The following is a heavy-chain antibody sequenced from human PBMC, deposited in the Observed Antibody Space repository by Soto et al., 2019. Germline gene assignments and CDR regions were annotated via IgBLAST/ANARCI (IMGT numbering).Heavy chain of an antibody. V-gene: IGHV1-69*01. J-gene: IGHJ4*02. D-gene: IGHD6-13*01. CDR2: IIPIIGTP. CDR1: GGTFNNYA. Sequence: QVQLVKSGAEVKKPGSSLKVSCKASGGTFNNYAVTWVRQAPGQGLEWMGGIIPIIGTPNYAQKFQGRVTITADESTSTAYMELSSLRSEDTAVYYCASSYGTSWYGDYWGQGTLVTVSS. CDR3: ASSYGTSWYGDY.